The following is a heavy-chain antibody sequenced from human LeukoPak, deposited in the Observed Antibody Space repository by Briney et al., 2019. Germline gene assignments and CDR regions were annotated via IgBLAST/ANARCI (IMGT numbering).Heavy chain of an antibody. CDR2: ICSSGSYT. D-gene: IGHD6-13*01. CDR3: ARFLSESVKGKTVAAAGTRLWFDP. CDR1: GFTFSDYY. J-gene: IGHJ5*02. Sequence: GGSLRLSCAASGFTFSDYYMSWIRQAPGKGLEWVSYICSSGSYTNYADSVRGRFTISTDNAKNSLYLQMNSLRAEDTAVYYCARFLSESVKGKTVAAAGTRLWFDPWGQGTLVTVSS. V-gene: IGHV3-11*03.